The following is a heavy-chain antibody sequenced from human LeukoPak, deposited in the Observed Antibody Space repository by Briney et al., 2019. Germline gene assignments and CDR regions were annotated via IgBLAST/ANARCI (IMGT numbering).Heavy chain of an antibody. CDR3: ARGGCGDRFDS. Sequence: PSETLSLTCTVSGGSISSYYWSWIRQPPGKGLEWIGYIHYSGSTNYNPSLKSRVTISVDTSKNQFSLKLSSVTAADTAVYYCARGGCGDRFDSWGQGTLVTVSS. CDR1: GGSISSYY. V-gene: IGHV4-59*01. J-gene: IGHJ4*02. D-gene: IGHD2-21*01. CDR2: IHYSGST.